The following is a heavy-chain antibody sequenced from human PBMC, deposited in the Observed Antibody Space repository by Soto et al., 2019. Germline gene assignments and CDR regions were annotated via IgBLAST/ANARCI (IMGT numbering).Heavy chain of an antibody. V-gene: IGHV3-30*18. CDR3: VKARIGVENFDD. J-gene: IGHJ4*02. CDR2: ISFDASYK. D-gene: IGHD1-26*01. Sequence: QVQLVESGGGVVQPGKSLRLSCAASGFTFSSCGMHWVRQAPGKGLEWVAVISFDASYKNYADSVKGRFTITRDNSKSTLYLQMNSLRAEDRAVYYCVKARIGVENFDDCGQGTLVAVSS. CDR1: GFTFSSCG.